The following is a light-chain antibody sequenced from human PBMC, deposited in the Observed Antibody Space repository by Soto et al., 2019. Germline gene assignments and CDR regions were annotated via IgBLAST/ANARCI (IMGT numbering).Light chain of an antibody. CDR2: ATS. J-gene: IGKJ3*01. CDR1: QGISNY. CDR3: QKYNSVPS. Sequence: DIQMTQSPSSLSASVGDRVTITCRASQGISNYLAWYQQKPGKVPQLLIYATSTVQSGVPFRFSGSGSGTEFTLTISSVQPEDVGTYYCQKYNSVPSFGPGTKVEIK. V-gene: IGKV1-27*01.